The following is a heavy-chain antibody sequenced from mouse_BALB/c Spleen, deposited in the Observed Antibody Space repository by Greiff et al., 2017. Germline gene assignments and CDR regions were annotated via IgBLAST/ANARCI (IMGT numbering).Heavy chain of an antibody. D-gene: IGHD1-1*01. CDR3: TRSYYGSGFAY. Sequence: DVMLVESGGGLVQPGGSMKLSCVASGFTFSNYWMNWVRQSPEKGLEWVAEIRLKSNNYATHYAESVKGRFTISRDDSKSSVYLQMNNLRAEDTGIYYCTRSYYGSGFAYWGQGTLVTVSA. J-gene: IGHJ3*01. CDR2: IRLKSNNYAT. CDR1: GFTFSNYW. V-gene: IGHV6-6*02.